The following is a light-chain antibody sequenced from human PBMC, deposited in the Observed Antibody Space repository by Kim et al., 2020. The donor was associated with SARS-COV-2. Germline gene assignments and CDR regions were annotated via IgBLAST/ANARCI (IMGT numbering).Light chain of an antibody. J-gene: IGLJ2*01. Sequence: QSALTQPASVSGSPGQSITISCTGTSSDVGSYNLVSWYQQHPGKAPKLMIYEVSKRPSGVSNRFSGSKSGNTASLIISGLQAEDEADYYCCSYAGSSTLVFGGGTQLTVL. CDR2: EVS. V-gene: IGLV2-23*02. CDR3: CSYAGSSTLV. CDR1: SSDVGSYNL.